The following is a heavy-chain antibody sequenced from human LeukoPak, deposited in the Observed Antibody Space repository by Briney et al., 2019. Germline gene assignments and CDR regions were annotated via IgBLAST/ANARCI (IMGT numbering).Heavy chain of an antibody. V-gene: IGHV4-34*01. J-gene: IGHJ4*02. CDR1: GGSFSGYY. CDR2: INHSGST. D-gene: IGHD1-1*01. CDR3: ARGLEPRCFDY. Sequence: PSETLSLTCAVYGGSFSGYYWSWIRQPPGKGLEWIGEINHSGSTNYNPSLKSRVTISVDTSKNQFSLKLSSVTAADTAVYYCARGLEPRCFDYWGQGTLVTVSS.